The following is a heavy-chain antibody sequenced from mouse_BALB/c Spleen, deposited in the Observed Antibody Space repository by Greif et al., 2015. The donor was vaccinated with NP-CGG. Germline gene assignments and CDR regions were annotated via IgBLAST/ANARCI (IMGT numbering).Heavy chain of an antibody. J-gene: IGHJ2*01. V-gene: IGHV5-6-4*01. CDR3: TRGGGNYGFDY. CDR2: ISRGGSYT. CDR1: GFTFSSYT. D-gene: IGHD2-1*01. Sequence: EVKVVESGGGLVKPGGSLKLSCAASGFTFSSYTMSWVRQTPEKRLEWVATISRGGSYTYYPDSVKGRFTISRDNAKNTLYLQMSSLKSEDTAMYYCTRGGGNYGFDYWGQGTTLTVSS.